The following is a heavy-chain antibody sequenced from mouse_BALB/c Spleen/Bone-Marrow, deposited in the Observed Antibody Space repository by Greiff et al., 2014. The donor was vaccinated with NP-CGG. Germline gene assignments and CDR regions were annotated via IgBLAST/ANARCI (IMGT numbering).Heavy chain of an antibody. Sequence: VQLQQSGPELVKPGASVKISCKTSGYTFTDYTIHWVKQSPGKSLEWIGNINPNIGGTAYNQKFKGKATLTLDKSSRTAYMELRSLTSEDAAVYYCARGRFAYWGQGTLVTVSA. CDR1: GYTFTDYT. V-gene: IGHV1-18*01. CDR2: INPNIGGT. CDR3: ARGRFAY. J-gene: IGHJ3*01.